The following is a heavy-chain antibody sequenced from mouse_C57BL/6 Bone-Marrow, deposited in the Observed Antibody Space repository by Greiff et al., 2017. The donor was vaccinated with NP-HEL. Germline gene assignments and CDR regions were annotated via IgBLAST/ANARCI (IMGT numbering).Heavy chain of an antibody. CDR2: INYDGSST. CDR1: GFTFSDYN. J-gene: IGHJ4*01. V-gene: IGHV5-16*01. Sequence: EVKLMESEGGLVQPGSSMKLSCTASGFTFSDYNMAWVRQVPEKGLEWVANINYDGSSTYYLDSLKSRFIISRDNAKNILYLQMSSLKSEDTATYYCAREGGLRRRTYAMDYWGQGTSVTVSS. D-gene: IGHD2-4*01. CDR3: AREGGLRRRTYAMDY.